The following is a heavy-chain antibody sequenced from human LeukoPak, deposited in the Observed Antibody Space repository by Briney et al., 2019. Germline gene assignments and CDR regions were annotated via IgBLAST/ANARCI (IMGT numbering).Heavy chain of an antibody. CDR2: LSGSGGGT. D-gene: IGHD3-10*01. V-gene: IGHV3-23*01. J-gene: IGHJ4*02. CDR3: AKRGVVIRVILVGFHKEAYYFDS. Sequence: GGSLRLSCAVSGVTLSNYGMSWVRQAPGKGLEWVAGLSGSGGGTNYADSVKGRFTISRDNAKNTLYLQMNSLRAEDTAVYFCAKRGVVIRVILVGFHKEAYYFDSWGQGALATVSS. CDR1: GVTLSNYG.